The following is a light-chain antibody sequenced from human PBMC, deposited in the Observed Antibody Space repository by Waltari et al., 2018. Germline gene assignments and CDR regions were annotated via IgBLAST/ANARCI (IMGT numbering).Light chain of an antibody. CDR1: NIESKS. CDR2: YDN. J-gene: IGLJ1*01. Sequence: SYVLTQPPSVSVAPGETASITGGGNNIESKSVHWYRQRPGQAPVVVISYDNDRAAGIPERFSGSNSGNTATLTISRVEAGDEADYYCQVWDANTDPGVFGTGTEVTVL. V-gene: IGLV3-21*01. CDR3: QVWDANTDPGV.